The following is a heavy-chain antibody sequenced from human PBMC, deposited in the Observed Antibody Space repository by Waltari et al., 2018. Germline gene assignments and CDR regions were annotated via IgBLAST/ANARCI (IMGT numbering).Heavy chain of an antibody. CDR2: INHSVRT. V-gene: IGHV4-34*01. Sequence: QVQLQQWGAGLLKPSETLSLTCAVYGGSFSGYYWSWIRQPPGKGPECIGEINHSVRTNYNPSLKSRVTISVDTSKNQFSLKLSSVTAADTAVYYCARVGYDFWSGYYDYYYYYMDVWGKGTTVTISS. D-gene: IGHD3-3*01. CDR1: GGSFSGYY. CDR3: ARVGYDFWSGYYDYYYYYMDV. J-gene: IGHJ6*03.